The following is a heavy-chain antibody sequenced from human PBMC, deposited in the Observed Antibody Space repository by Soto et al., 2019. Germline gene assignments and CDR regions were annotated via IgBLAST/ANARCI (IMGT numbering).Heavy chain of an antibody. D-gene: IGHD6-13*01. CDR2: IDTSGST. Sequence: LSLTCTVAGGSISNYYFDWIRHPAGKGLEWIGRIDTSGSTNYNPSLKSRVTMSVDTSKQEFSLKVTSVTATDTAVYYCARHKDTSSRYLLPDFWGQGTLVTVAS. V-gene: IGHV4-4*07. CDR1: GGSISNYY. CDR3: ARHKDTSSRYLLPDF. J-gene: IGHJ4*02.